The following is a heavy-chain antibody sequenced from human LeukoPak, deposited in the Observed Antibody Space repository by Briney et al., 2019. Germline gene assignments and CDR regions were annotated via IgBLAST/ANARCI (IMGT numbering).Heavy chain of an antibody. CDR2: IKQDGREK. D-gene: IGHD3-22*01. V-gene: IGHV3-7*01. CDR3: ARCVYSGYYIDY. J-gene: IGHJ4*02. Sequence: GGSLRLSCAASRFTFSRYWMSWARQAPGKGLEWVANIKQDGREKYYVDSVKGRFTISRDNAKNSLYLQMNSLRAEDTAVYYCARCVYSGYYIDYWGQGTLVTVSS. CDR1: RFTFSRYW.